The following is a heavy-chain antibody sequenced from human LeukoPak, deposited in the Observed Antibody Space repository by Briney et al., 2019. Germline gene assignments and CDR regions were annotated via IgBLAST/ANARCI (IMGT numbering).Heavy chain of an antibody. CDR3: ARDRYPLGSYAPPFDY. D-gene: IGHD3-16*01. V-gene: IGHV3-21*01. CDR1: GFAFSTYT. Sequence: GGSLRLSCAASGFAFSTYTMNWVRQAPGKGLEWISCINSASSDIYYADSVWGRFTISRDNAKNSLYLQMNSLRAEDTGVYYCARDRYPLGSYAPPFDYWARESWSPSPQ. J-gene: IGHJ4*02. CDR2: INSASSDI.